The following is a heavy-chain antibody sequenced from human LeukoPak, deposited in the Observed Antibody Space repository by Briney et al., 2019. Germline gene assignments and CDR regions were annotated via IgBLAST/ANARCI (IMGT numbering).Heavy chain of an antibody. CDR3: VLALAVSGFNYFDY. Sequence: AGRSLRLSCVASGFTFSSYGMHWVRQAPGKGLEWVAVIWYDGSNKYYADSVKGRFTISRDNSKNTLFLQMNSLRAEDTAIYYCVLALAVSGFNYFDYWGQGTLVTVSS. J-gene: IGHJ4*02. CDR2: IWYDGSNK. CDR1: GFTFSSYG. V-gene: IGHV3-33*01. D-gene: IGHD5-12*01.